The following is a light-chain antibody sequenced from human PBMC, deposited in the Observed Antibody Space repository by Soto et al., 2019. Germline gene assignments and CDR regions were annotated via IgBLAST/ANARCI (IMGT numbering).Light chain of an antibody. CDR3: QQSYTSPPWT. Sequence: DIQMTQAPSSLSASVGYRFTVSCRASQIISTYLNWYQQKPGTAPRLLISRASSVKSGVTPRFSGSGSGRDFTLTISSLRPEDIATYFCQQSYTSPPWTFGQGTKVDIK. CDR1: QIISTY. V-gene: IGKV1-39*01. J-gene: IGKJ1*01. CDR2: RAS.